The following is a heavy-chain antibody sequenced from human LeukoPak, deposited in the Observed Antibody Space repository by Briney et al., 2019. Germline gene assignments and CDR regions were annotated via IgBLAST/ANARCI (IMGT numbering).Heavy chain of an antibody. CDR3: AKAYDNSGHILRCSDL. Sequence: GGSLRLSCAASGFSFSSYGMNWVRQAPGKGLEWISGISGGGGTTYYADSVMGRFAISRDNSRNTLYLQMHSLRVEDTAVYFCAKAYDNSGHILRCSDLWGQGTLVTVSS. CDR2: ISGGGGTT. D-gene: IGHD3-22*01. J-gene: IGHJ5*02. V-gene: IGHV3-23*01. CDR1: GFSFSSYG.